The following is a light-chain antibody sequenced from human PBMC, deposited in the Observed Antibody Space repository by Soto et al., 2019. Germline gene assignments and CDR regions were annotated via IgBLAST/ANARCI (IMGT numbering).Light chain of an antibody. CDR2: AAS. Sequence: DIALTQSPSSLSSSVGDRVTITCRASQSISSYLIWYQQKPGKAPTLLINAASSLQSGVPSRFSGSGSGTDFTLTISSLQPEDFATYYCQQCYSTPLTFGGGTKVEIK. CDR3: QQCYSTPLT. V-gene: IGKV1-39*01. CDR1: QSISSY. J-gene: IGKJ4*01.